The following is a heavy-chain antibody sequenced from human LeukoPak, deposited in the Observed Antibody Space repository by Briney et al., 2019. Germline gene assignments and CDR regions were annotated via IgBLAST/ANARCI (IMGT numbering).Heavy chain of an antibody. CDR1: GYTFTSYG. CDR2: ISAYNGNT. D-gene: IGHD6-13*01. J-gene: IGHJ3*02. Sequence: GASVKVSCKASGYTFTSYGISWVRQAPGQGLEWMGWISAYNGNTNYAQKFQGRVTMTRDTSISTAYMELSRLRSDDTAVYYCARARSVAAARVAFDIWGQGTMVTVSS. V-gene: IGHV1-18*01. CDR3: ARARSVAAARVAFDI.